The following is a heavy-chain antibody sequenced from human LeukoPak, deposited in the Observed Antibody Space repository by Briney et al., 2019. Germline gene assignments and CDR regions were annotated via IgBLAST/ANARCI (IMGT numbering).Heavy chain of an antibody. CDR1: GFTLSSYS. CDR3: ARGSLEFGDGTYYYMDV. D-gene: IGHD3-10*01. Sequence: PGGSLRLSCAASGFTLSSYSMTWVRQAPGKGLEWVSFISSSSSYMYYAESVKGRFTMSRDNAKNSLYLQMNSLRAEDTAVYYCARGSLEFGDGTYYYMDVWGKGTTVTISS. CDR2: ISSSSSYM. J-gene: IGHJ6*03. V-gene: IGHV3-21*01.